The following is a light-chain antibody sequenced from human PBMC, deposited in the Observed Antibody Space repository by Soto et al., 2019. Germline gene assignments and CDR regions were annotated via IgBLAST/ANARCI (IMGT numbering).Light chain of an antibody. Sequence: EIVLTQSPATLSLSPGERATLSCRDSQSVSSYLAWYQQKPGQAPRLLIYDASNRATGIPARFSGSGSGTDFTLTISSLEPEDFAVYYCQQRSNWPGFGGGTKVEIK. CDR1: QSVSSY. J-gene: IGKJ4*02. CDR2: DAS. CDR3: QQRSNWPG. V-gene: IGKV3-11*01.